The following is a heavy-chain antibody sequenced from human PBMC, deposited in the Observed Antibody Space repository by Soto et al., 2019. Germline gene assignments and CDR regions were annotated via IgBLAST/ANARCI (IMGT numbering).Heavy chain of an antibody. CDR2: IYYSGST. CDR3: ARAHSLLRFLAP. D-gene: IGHD3-3*01. CDR1: GGSFSGYY. Sequence: SETLSLTCAVYGGSFSGYYWSWIRQPPGKGLEWIGYIYYSGSTYYNPSLKSRVTISVDTSKNQFSLKLSSVTAADTAVYYCARAHSLLRFLAPWGQGTLVTVSS. J-gene: IGHJ5*02. V-gene: IGHV4-34*09.